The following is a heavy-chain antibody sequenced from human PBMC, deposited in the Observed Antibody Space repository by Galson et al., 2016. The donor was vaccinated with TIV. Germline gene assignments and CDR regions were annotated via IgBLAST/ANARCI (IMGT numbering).Heavy chain of an antibody. J-gene: IGHJ4*02. CDR3: SREIYSGFGF. CDR2: LNPSGVTT. V-gene: IGHV1-46*01. D-gene: IGHD5-12*01. Sequence: SVKVSCKASGYIFTTYYIHWVRQAPGQGLEWMGMLNPSGVTTSYAEKFQDRVTMSMDTSTSTFYMELSSLTSEDTAIYYCSREIYSGFGFWGQGTLVTVSS. CDR1: GYIFTTYY.